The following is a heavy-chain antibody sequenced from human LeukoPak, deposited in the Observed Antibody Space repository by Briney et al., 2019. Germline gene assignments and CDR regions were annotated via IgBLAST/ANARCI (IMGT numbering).Heavy chain of an antibody. V-gene: IGHV4-38-2*02. CDR1: GYSISSGYH. J-gene: IGHJ5*02. Sequence: PSETLSLTCTVSGYSISSGYHWGWIRQPPGKGLEWIGSIYHSGSTYYNPSLKSRVTISVDTSKNQFSLKLSSVTAADTAVYYCARGSQAGWLYNWFDPWGQGTLVTVSS. D-gene: IGHD6-19*01. CDR2: IYHSGST. CDR3: ARGSQAGWLYNWFDP.